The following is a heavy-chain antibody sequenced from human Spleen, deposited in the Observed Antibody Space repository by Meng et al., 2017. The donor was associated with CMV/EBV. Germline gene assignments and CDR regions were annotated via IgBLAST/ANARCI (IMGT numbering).Heavy chain of an antibody. J-gene: IGHJ4*02. CDR1: GYTFTGYY. CDR3: ATRYSLDY. D-gene: IGHD5-18*01. V-gene: IGHV1-2*02. CDR2: INPKSGDT. Sequence: ASVKVSCKASGYTFTGYYMHWVRQAPGQGLEWMGWINPKSGDTKYAQKFQGRVTLTRDTSISTTYMELSRLRSDDTALYYCATRYSLDYWGQGTLVTVSS.